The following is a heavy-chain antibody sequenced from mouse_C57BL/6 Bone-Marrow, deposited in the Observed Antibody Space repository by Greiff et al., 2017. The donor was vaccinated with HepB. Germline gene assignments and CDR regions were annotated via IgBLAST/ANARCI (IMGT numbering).Heavy chain of an antibody. J-gene: IGHJ3*01. CDR1: GFSLTSYG. CDR3: ASDPLGGGFAY. V-gene: IGHV2-6*01. Sequence: VMLVESGPGLVAPSQSLSITCTVSGFSLTSYGVDWVRQSPGKGLEWLGVIWGVGSTNYNSALKSRLSISKDNSKSQVFLKMNSLQTDDTAMYYCASDPLGGGFAYWGQGTLVTVSA. CDR2: IWGVGST. D-gene: IGHD1-1*02.